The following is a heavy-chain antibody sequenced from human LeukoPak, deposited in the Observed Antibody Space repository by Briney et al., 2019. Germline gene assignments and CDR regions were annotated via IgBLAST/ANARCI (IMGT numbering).Heavy chain of an antibody. Sequence: GASVKVSCKASGYTFTSYGISWVRQAPGQGLEWMGWISAYNGNTNYAQKLQGRVTMTTDTSTSTAYMELRSLRSDDTAVYYCARVINEGGQQLAKNWFDPWGQGTLVTVSS. V-gene: IGHV1-18*01. CDR2: ISAYNGNT. CDR1: GYTFTSYG. J-gene: IGHJ5*02. CDR3: ARVINEGGQQLAKNWFDP. D-gene: IGHD6-13*01.